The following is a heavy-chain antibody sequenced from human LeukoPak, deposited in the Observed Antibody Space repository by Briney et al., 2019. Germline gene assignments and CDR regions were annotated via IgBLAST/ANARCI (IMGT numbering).Heavy chain of an antibody. J-gene: IGHJ4*02. CDR2: IYPGDSDT. Sequence: GESLKISCKASGYSFTSYWIGWVRQMPGKVLEWMGIIYPGDSDTRYSPSFQGQVTSSAAKSIINAYLQWRSLKASDTAMYYCATLPYGGGEFDYWGQGTLVTVSS. CDR1: GYSFTSYW. D-gene: IGHD2-21*01. CDR3: ATLPYGGGEFDY. V-gene: IGHV5-51*01.